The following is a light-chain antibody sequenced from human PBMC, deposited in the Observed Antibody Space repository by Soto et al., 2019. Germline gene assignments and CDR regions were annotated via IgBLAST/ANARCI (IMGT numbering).Light chain of an antibody. J-gene: IGKJ1*01. V-gene: IGKV1-39*01. Sequence: DIQMTQSPSSLSASVGDEVTIPCRASQTIMTYLNWYQLKPGKPPRLLIYAASSLQSGVPSRFSGSGSGTDFTLTISSLQPEDFATYSCQQSYNSPQTFGQGTKV. CDR2: AAS. CDR3: QQSYNSPQT. CDR1: QTIMTY.